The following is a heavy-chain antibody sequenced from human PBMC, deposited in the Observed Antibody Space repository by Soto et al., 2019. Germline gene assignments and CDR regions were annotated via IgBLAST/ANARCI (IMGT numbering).Heavy chain of an antibody. D-gene: IGHD3-22*01. CDR3: ARDYCDSSGYSNWFDP. J-gene: IGHJ5*02. CDR2: ISAYNGNT. Sequence: GASVKVSCKASGYTFTSYGISWVRQAPGQGLEWMGWISAYNGNTNYAQKLQGRVTMATDTSTSTAYMELRSLRSDDTAVYYCARDYCDSSGYSNWFDPWGQGTLVTVSS. V-gene: IGHV1-18*01. CDR1: GYTFTSYG.